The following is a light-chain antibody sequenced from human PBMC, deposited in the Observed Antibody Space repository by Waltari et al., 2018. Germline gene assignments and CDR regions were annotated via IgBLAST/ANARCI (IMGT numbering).Light chain of an antibody. CDR2: AAS. Sequence: DIQMTQSPSSVSASVGDSVSITCRASHDIKNWVAWYQQRPGKAPQLLIYAASTLQTGVPSRFSGSGSVTDFTLTINGLQPEDFATYFCQRADTFPHSFGQGTKLKIK. V-gene: IGKV1-12*01. CDR3: QRADTFPHS. J-gene: IGKJ2*03. CDR1: HDIKNW.